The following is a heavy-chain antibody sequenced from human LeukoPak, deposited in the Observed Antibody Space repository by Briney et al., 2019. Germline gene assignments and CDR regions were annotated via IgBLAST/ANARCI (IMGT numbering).Heavy chain of an antibody. CDR2: IYYSGST. CDR3: ARGTGHFDY. CDR1: GFTFSSYA. Sequence: LRLSCAASGFTFSSYAMSWVRQAPGKGLEWIGYIYYSGSTYYNPSLKSRVTISVDTSKNQFSLKLSSVTAADTAVYYCARGTGHFDYWGQGTLVTVSS. V-gene: IGHV4-31*02. J-gene: IGHJ4*02.